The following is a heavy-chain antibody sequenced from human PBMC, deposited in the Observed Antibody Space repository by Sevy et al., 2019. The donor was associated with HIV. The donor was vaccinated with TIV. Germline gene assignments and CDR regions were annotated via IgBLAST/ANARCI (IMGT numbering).Heavy chain of an antibody. D-gene: IGHD6-19*01. V-gene: IGHV3-21*01. CDR2: ISSSSSYI. J-gene: IGHJ4*02. CDR1: GFTFSSYS. Sequence: GGSLRLSCAASGFTFSSYSMNWVRQAPGKGLEWVSSISSSSSYIYYADSVKGRFTISRDNAKNSLYLQMNSLRAEDTAVYYCAREWNEYSSGPFDYWGQRTLVTASS. CDR3: AREWNEYSSGPFDY.